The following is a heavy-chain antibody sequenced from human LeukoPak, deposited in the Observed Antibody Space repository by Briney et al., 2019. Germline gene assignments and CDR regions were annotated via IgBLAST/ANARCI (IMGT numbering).Heavy chain of an antibody. D-gene: IGHD1-1*01. CDR3: ARLGGGSRLETFDY. CDR1: GDSISSSLYY. J-gene: IGHJ4*02. V-gene: IGHV4-39*01. CDR2: VYYSGST. Sequence: SETLSLTCTVSGDSISSSLYYWAWIRQPPGKGLEWIGSVYYSGSTYYDPSLKSRVTISVDTSKKQFSLKLSSVTAADTAVYYCARLGGGSRLETFDYWGQGTLVTVSS.